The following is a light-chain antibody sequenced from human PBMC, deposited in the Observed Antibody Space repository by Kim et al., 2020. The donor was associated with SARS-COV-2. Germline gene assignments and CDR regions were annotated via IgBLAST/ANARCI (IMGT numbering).Light chain of an antibody. Sequence: ASVVDRFTITCRASQDISIYLNWYQQKPGKAPKLLIYTASSLQSGVPSRFTGSGSETDFTLTISSLQPEDFATYYCQQTYSASRTFGQGTKVDIK. CDR1: QDISIY. V-gene: IGKV1-39*01. CDR2: TAS. J-gene: IGKJ1*01. CDR3: QQTYSASRT.